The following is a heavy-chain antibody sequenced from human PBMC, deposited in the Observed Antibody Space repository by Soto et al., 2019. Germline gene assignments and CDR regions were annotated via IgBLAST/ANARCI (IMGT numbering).Heavy chain of an antibody. CDR2: LSDSGDSI. Sequence: PGGSLRLSWAVSGFTVSSNYMNWVRQAPGKGLEWVSGLSDSGDSIYYADSVKGRFTIYRDNSMNTLYLQMNTLRVEDTAVYYCAKVSSSWYAGFFDLWGQGTLVTVSS. CDR1: GFTVSSNY. CDR3: AKVSSSWYAGFFDL. V-gene: IGHV3-23*01. J-gene: IGHJ4*02. D-gene: IGHD6-13*01.